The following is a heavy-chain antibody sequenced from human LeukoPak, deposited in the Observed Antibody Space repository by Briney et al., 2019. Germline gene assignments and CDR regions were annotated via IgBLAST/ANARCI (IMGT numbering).Heavy chain of an antibody. J-gene: IGHJ4*02. Sequence: SETLSLTCTVSGASVSSGHCYWGWIRQPPGKGLEWIGSIYSTGTTYYNPSLKSRVIISIDTSKNQFSLNLSSVTAADTSVYYCARRKDFWSGLVNYWGQGTLVTVSS. V-gene: IGHV4-39*01. D-gene: IGHD3-3*01. CDR3: ARRKDFWSGLVNY. CDR2: IYSTGTT. CDR1: GASVSSGHCY.